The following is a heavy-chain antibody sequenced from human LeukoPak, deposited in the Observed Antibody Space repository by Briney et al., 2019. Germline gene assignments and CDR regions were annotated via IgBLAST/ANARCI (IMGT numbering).Heavy chain of an antibody. J-gene: IGHJ4*02. CDR1: GFTFSTYV. V-gene: IGHV3-33*01. CDR2: IWYDGSNN. D-gene: IGHD4-23*01. CDR3: ARSAYGGNAQNFDY. Sequence: GGSLRLSCAASGFTFSTYVMHWVRQAPGMGLEWVPLIWYDGSNNYCADSVKGRFTISRDNSKNTLYLQMNSLRAEDTAVYYCARSAYGGNAQNFDYWGQGTLVTVSS.